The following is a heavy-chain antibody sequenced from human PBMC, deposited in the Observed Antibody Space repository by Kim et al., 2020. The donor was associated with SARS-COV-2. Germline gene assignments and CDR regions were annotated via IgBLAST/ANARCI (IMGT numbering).Heavy chain of an antibody. CDR3: ATDPIYDYVWGSYRPRFDY. CDR1: GYTLTELS. CDR2: FDPEDGET. J-gene: IGHJ4*02. D-gene: IGHD3-16*02. V-gene: IGHV1-24*01. Sequence: ASVKVSCKVSGYTLTELSMHWVRQAPGKGLEWMGGFDPEDGETIYAQKFQGRVTMTEDTSTDTAYMELSSLRSEDTAVYYCATDPIYDYVWGSYRPRFDYWGQGTLVTVSS.